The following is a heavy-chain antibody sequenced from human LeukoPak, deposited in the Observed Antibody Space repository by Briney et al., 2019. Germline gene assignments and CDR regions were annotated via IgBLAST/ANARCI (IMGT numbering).Heavy chain of an antibody. J-gene: IGHJ4*02. D-gene: IGHD1-26*01. CDR1: GGSISSSNW. CDR3: ARVSVGATGGDY. V-gene: IGHV4-4*02. CDR2: IYHSGST. Sequence: PSETLSLPCAVSGGSISSSNWWSWVRQPPGKGLEWIGEIYHSGSTNYNPSLKSRVTISVDKSKNQFSLKLSSVTAADTAVYYCARVSVGATGGDYWGQGTLVTVSS.